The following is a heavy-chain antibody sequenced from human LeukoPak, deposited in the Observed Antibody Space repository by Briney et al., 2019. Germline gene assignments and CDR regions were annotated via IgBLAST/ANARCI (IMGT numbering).Heavy chain of an antibody. CDR1: GASISSYY. V-gene: IGHV4-4*09. CDR2: IYASGNT. D-gene: IGHD1-26*01. J-gene: IGHJ3*01. CDR3: ARHRRLLGSTDVPAFDL. Sequence: SETLSLTCTVSGASISSYYWSWIRHPPGKGLEWIGYIYASGNTNYNPSLRSRVTIAVDMSNDQFSLKLSSVTAADSAVYYGARHRRLLGSTDVPAFDLWGQGTVVTVSS.